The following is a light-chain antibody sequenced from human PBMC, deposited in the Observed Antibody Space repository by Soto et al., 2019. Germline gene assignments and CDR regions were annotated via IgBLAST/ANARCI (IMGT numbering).Light chain of an antibody. CDR2: ATS. CDR1: QDIRLV. CDR3: LQHNTYSYS. Sequence: DIQMTQSPFSLSASVGDRVTITCRASQDIRLVGWFQQKPGEAPKLLIYATSNLEGGVTSRFSGSGSGTESTLTICSRQPEECATYFSLQHNTYSYSFGQGTKGDIK. J-gene: IGKJ2*03. V-gene: IGKV1-17*01.